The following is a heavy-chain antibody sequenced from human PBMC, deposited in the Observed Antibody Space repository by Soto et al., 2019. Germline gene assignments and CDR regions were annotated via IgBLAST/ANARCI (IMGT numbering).Heavy chain of an antibody. V-gene: IGHV3-30*03. Sequence: HPGGSLRLSCAASGFTFSSYGMHWVRQAPGKGLEWVAVISYDGSNKYYADSVKGRFTISRDNSKNTLYLQMNSLRAEDTAVYYCFCGYGMDVWGQGTTVTVSS. CDR2: ISYDGSNK. D-gene: IGHD2-21*01. CDR1: GFTFSSYG. J-gene: IGHJ6*02. CDR3: FCGYGMDV.